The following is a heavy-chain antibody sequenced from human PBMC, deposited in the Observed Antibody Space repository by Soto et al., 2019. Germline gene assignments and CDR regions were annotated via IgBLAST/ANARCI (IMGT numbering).Heavy chain of an antibody. J-gene: IGHJ4*02. Sequence: GGSLRLSCAASGFTYSTYTMHWVRQAPGKGLEWVAVISYDGNNKFYAAPVKGRFTISRDDSQKIMYLQMNSLTTDDTGVYYCIWESKFFSAWRWGLGTLVTVSS. V-gene: IGHV3-30-3*01. D-gene: IGHD1-26*01. CDR2: ISYDGNNK. CDR3: IWESKFFSAWR. CDR1: GFTYSTYT.